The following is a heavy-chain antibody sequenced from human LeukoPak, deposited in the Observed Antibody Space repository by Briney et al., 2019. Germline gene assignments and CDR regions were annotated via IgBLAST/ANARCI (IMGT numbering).Heavy chain of an antibody. CDR2: SYYSGST. V-gene: IGHV4-59*12. Sequence: SETLSLTCTVSGPSIRSYYWSWIRQPPGKGLEWIGYSYYSGSTNYNPSLRSRVTISVDTSKNQFSLKLSSVTAADTAVYYCARDRRNYYDRIFDYWGQGTLVTVSS. CDR3: ARDRRNYYDRIFDY. D-gene: IGHD3-22*01. J-gene: IGHJ4*02. CDR1: GPSIRSYY.